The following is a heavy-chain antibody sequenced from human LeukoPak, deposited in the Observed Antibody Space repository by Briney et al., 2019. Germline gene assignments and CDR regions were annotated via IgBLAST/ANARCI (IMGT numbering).Heavy chain of an antibody. CDR1: GYTFTDYY. CDR2: INPNTGGT. Sequence: GASVKVSCKASGYTFTDYYTHWVRQAPGQGLEWMGWINPNTGGTNYAQKFQGRVTMTRDTSITTAYMELSRLRSDDTAVFYCATDRDGSSCPANWGQGTLVTVSS. J-gene: IGHJ4*02. CDR3: ATDRDGSSCPAN. D-gene: IGHD6-13*01. V-gene: IGHV1-2*02.